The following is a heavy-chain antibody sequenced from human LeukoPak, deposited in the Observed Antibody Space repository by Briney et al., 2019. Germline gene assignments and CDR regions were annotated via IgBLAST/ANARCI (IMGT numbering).Heavy chain of an antibody. CDR2: IKQDGSEK. CDR1: GFTFSSYW. Sequence: PGGSLRLSCAASGFTFSSYWMSWVRQAPGKGLEWVANIKQDGSEKYYVDSVKGRFTISRDNAKNSLYLQLNSLRADDTAVYYCARVRPLQNGVVTASGFDYWGQGTLATVSS. CDR3: ARVRPLQNGVVTASGFDY. D-gene: IGHD2-21*02. J-gene: IGHJ4*02. V-gene: IGHV3-7*03.